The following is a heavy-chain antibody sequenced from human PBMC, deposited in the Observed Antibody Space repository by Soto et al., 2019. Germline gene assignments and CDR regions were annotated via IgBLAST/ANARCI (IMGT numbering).Heavy chain of an antibody. V-gene: IGHV1-69*06. CDR3: ATGAGTTHYYMDV. J-gene: IGHJ6*03. Sequence: SVKVSCKASGATFSSYAISWVRQAPGQGLEWMGGIIPIFGKTNYAQKFQGRVTMTADTSTNTAYMELSSLRSEDTAVYYCATGAGTTHYYMDVWGKGTTVTVSS. D-gene: IGHD1-1*01. CDR2: IIPIFGKT. CDR1: GATFSSYA.